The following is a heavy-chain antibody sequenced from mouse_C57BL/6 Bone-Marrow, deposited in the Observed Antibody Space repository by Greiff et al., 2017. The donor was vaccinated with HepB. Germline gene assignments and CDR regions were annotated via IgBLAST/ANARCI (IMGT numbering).Heavy chain of an antibody. V-gene: IGHV5-6*01. D-gene: IGHD6-1*01. CDR3: ARHFPGLFYAMDY. Sequence: EVKLVESGGDLVKPGGSLKLSCAASGFTFSSYGMSWVRQTPDKRLEWVATISSGGSYTYYPDSVKGRFTISRDNAKNTLYLQMSSLKSEDTAMYYRARHFPGLFYAMDYWGQGTSVTVSS. J-gene: IGHJ4*01. CDR2: ISSGGSYT. CDR1: GFTFSSYG.